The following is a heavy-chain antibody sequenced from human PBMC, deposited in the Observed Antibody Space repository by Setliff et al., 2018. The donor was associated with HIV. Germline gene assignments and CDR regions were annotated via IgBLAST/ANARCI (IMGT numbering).Heavy chain of an antibody. CDR1: GYTFTGYY. Sequence: GASVKVSCKASGYTFTGYYMHWVRQAPGQGLEWMGWINPNSGGTSYAQKFQGRVTMTRDTSISTAYMELSRLRSDDTAVYYCARDQDSSGWYPRGWFDPWGQGTLVTVSS. J-gene: IGHJ5*02. CDR3: ARDQDSSGWYPRGWFDP. V-gene: IGHV1-2*02. D-gene: IGHD6-19*01. CDR2: INPNSGGT.